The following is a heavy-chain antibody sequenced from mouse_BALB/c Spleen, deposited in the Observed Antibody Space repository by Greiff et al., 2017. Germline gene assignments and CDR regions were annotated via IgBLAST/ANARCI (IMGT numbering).Heavy chain of an antibody. J-gene: IGHJ4*01. CDR3: ARFSFITSAMED. CDR1: GFYINDNY. Sequence: VQLQQSGPELVKPGASVKLSCTASGFYINDNYMYWVKQRTEQGLEWIGSIVPANGSTNYDPTIQGKATITADTSSNTAYLQVISLTSEDTAVYYCARFSFITSAMEDWGAGTTVTVSS. CDR2: IVPANGST. V-gene: IGHV14-3*02. D-gene: IGHD1-1*01.